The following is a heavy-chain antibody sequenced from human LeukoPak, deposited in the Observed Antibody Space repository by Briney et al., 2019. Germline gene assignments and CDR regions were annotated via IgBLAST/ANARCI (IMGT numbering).Heavy chain of an antibody. Sequence: ATVKVSCKASGYTFTSYAMHWVRQAPGQRLEWMGWINAGNGDTKYSQKFQGRVTITRDTSASTAYMELSSLRSEDTAVYYCARGPPHIEQWLVGRRGNWFDPWGQGTLVTVSS. CDR2: INAGNGDT. CDR1: GYTFTSYA. CDR3: ARGPPHIEQWLVGRRGNWFDP. D-gene: IGHD6-19*01. V-gene: IGHV1-3*01. J-gene: IGHJ5*02.